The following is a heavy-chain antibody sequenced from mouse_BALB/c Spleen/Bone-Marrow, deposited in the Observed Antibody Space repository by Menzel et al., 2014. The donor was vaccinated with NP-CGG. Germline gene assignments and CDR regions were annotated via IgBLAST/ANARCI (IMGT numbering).Heavy chain of an antibody. J-gene: IGHJ2*01. CDR3: ARQDITAASDY. CDR2: IHPSDGET. CDR1: GYSFISYW. Sequence: VKLMESGAELVRPGTSVKLSCKASGYSFISYWMNWVKQRPGEGLEWIGTIHPSDGETRLNQKFKDKATLTADKSSSTVYMQFSSPSSEDSAVYYCARQDITAASDYWGQGTTLTVSS. V-gene: IGHV1-61*01. D-gene: IGHD1-2*01.